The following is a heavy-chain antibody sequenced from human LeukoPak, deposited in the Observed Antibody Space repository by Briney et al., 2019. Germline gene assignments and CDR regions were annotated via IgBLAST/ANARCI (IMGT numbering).Heavy chain of an antibody. Sequence: GGSLRLSCAASGFTFSSYAMSWVRQAPGKGLEWVSAISGSGGSTYYADSVKGRFTISRGNSKNTLYLQMNSLRAEDTAVYYCAKDRDSSSWGASAFDIWGQGTMVTVSS. CDR2: ISGSGGST. J-gene: IGHJ3*02. CDR3: AKDRDSSSWGASAFDI. CDR1: GFTFSSYA. D-gene: IGHD6-13*01. V-gene: IGHV3-23*01.